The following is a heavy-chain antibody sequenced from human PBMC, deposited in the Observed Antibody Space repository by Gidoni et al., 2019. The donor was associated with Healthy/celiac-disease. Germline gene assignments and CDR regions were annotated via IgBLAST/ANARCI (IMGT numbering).Heavy chain of an antibody. CDR3: ARQRGVGILSPIDY. Sequence: QLQLQGSGPGLVKPSETLSLTCTVSGGSITSSIYYWGWIRQPPGKGLEWIGSIYYSGSTYYNPSLKSRVTISVDTSKNQFSLKLSSVTAADTAVYYCARQRGVGILSPIDYWGQGTLVTVSS. J-gene: IGHJ4*02. CDR2: IYYSGST. V-gene: IGHV4-39*01. CDR1: GGSITSSIYY. D-gene: IGHD2-2*01.